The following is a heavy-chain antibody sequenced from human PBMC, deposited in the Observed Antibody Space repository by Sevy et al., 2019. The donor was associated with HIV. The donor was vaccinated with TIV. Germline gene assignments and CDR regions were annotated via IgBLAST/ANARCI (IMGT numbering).Heavy chain of an antibody. Sequence: GGSLRLSCAASTFTFNDYWMNWVRQAPGKGLEWVANINQHGSEKYFVHSVKGRFTISRDNAKNSLYLQMNSLRAEDTGVEYWGGRGGGLDVWGQGTTVTVSS. V-gene: IGHV3-7*01. CDR2: INQHGSEK. D-gene: IGHD3-16*01. J-gene: IGHJ6*02. CDR1: TFTFNDYW. CDR3: GGRGGGLDV.